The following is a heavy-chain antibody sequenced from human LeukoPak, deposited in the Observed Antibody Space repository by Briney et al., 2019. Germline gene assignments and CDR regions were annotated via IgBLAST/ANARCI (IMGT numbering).Heavy chain of an antibody. J-gene: IGHJ4*02. Sequence: PSETLSLTCTVSGGSISSYYWSWIRQPPGKGLEWIGYIYYSGSTNYNPSLKSRGTIAVDTSRNQLSLTLRSLIDADTAVYYGAGDKGLYYFDYWGQGTLVTVSS. V-gene: IGHV4-59*01. CDR2: IYYSGST. CDR1: GGSISSYY. CDR3: AGDKGLYYFDY.